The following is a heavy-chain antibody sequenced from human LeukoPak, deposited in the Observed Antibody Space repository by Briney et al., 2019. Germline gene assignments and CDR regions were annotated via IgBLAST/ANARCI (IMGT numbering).Heavy chain of an antibody. CDR1: GYTFTSYY. D-gene: IGHD2-21*02. Sequence: ASVTVSCKASGYTFTSYYMHWVRPAPGQGLEWMGIINPSGGSTSYAQKFQGRVTMTRDMSTSTVYMELSSLRSEDTAVYYCARGVYCGGDCYYFDYWGQGTLVTVSS. CDR3: ARGVYCGGDCYYFDY. J-gene: IGHJ4*02. V-gene: IGHV1-46*01. CDR2: INPSGGST.